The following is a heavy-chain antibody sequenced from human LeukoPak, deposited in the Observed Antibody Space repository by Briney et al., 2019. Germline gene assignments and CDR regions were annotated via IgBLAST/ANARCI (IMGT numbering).Heavy chain of an antibody. Sequence: GGSLRLSCAASGFTFYNYAMSWLRQAPGKGLEWVSGISASGGSTHYADSVKGHFTISRDNSKNTLYLQMNSLRAEDTALYYCAKTLPPGEYGYGYDYYFDSWGQGTLVTVSS. J-gene: IGHJ4*02. CDR2: ISASGGST. D-gene: IGHD5-18*01. CDR3: AKTLPPGEYGYGYDYYFDS. CDR1: GFTFYNYA. V-gene: IGHV3-23*01.